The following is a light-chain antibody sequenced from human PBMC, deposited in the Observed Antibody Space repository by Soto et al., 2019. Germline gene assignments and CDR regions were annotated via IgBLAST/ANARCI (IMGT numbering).Light chain of an antibody. Sequence: EIVLTQSPGTLSLSPGARAPLSCRASQSVSSSYLAWYQQKPGQAPRLLIYGASSRATGIPDRFSGGGSGTDFTLTISRLEPEDFAVYYCQQYGSSPWTFGQGTKVDIK. J-gene: IGKJ1*01. CDR1: QSVSSSY. CDR2: GAS. CDR3: QQYGSSPWT. V-gene: IGKV3-20*01.